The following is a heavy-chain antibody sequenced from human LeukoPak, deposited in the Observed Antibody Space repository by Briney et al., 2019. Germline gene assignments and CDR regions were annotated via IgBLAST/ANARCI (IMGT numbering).Heavy chain of an antibody. V-gene: IGHV3-20*04. CDR2: INWNGGST. Sequence: GGSLRLSCAASGFTFDDYGMSWVRQAPGKGLEWVSGINWNGGSTGYADSVKGRFTISRDNAKNSLYLQMNSLRAEDTALYYCASVHCSSTSCYVSDAFDIWGQGTMVTVSS. CDR3: ASVHCSSTSCYVSDAFDI. D-gene: IGHD2-2*01. J-gene: IGHJ3*02. CDR1: GFTFDDYG.